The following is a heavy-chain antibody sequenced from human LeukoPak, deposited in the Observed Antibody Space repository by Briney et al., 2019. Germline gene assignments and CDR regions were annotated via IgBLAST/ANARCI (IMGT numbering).Heavy chain of an antibody. J-gene: IGHJ4*02. CDR3: VVWGEDRSGHRFDF. Sequence: VGSLRLSCAASGFTFDYYWMHWFRQAPGKGLMWVSRINTDGSNTHYADSVKGRFTISRDNAKNTLYLQMNGLRVEDTAVYYCVVWGEDRSGHRFDFWGQGTLVTVSS. V-gene: IGHV3-74*01. CDR2: INTDGSNT. CDR1: GFTFDYYW. D-gene: IGHD3-22*01.